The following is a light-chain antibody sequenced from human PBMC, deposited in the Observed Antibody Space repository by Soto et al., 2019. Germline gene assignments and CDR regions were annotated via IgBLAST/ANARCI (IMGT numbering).Light chain of an antibody. Sequence: QSALTQPASVSGSPGQSITISCTGTSGDVGGYNYVSWYQLDPGKAPKLIIYEVNNRPSGVSNRFFGYKAGNTASLTISGLPAEDEAEYYCSSYTSSGPWVFGGGTKLTV. CDR1: SGDVGGYNY. J-gene: IGLJ3*02. CDR2: EVN. V-gene: IGLV2-14*01. CDR3: SSYTSSGPWV.